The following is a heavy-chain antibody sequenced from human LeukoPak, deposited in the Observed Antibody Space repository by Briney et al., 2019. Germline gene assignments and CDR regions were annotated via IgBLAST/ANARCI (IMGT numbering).Heavy chain of an antibody. CDR2: INPNSGVT. CDR3: ARTRIGEAFDI. J-gene: IGHJ3*02. CDR1: GYTFTGYS. D-gene: IGHD3-3*02. Sequence: ASVKVSCKASGYTFTGYSMHWVRQAPGQGLEWMGWINPNSGVTDSAQRFQGRVTLTRDTSISTAYMELSRLRSDDTAIYYCARTRIGEAFDIWGHGTMVTVSS. V-gene: IGHV1-2*02.